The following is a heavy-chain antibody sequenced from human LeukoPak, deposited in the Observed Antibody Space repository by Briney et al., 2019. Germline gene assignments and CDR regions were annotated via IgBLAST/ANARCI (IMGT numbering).Heavy chain of an antibody. D-gene: IGHD6-6*01. Sequence: GSLRLSCAGSGFTFSTYCMSWVRQAPGKGLEWVANIKPDGSEKYYVDSVKGRFTISRDNVKKSLYLQMNSLRAEGTAVYYCAREIVARPGGFDTWGQGTMVTVSS. CDR2: IKPDGSEK. CDR1: GFTFSTYC. J-gene: IGHJ3*02. V-gene: IGHV3-7*01. CDR3: AREIVARPGGFDT.